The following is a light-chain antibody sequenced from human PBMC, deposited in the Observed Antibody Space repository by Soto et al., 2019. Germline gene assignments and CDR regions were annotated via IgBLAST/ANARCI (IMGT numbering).Light chain of an antibody. J-gene: IGLJ2*01. V-gene: IGLV2-8*01. CDR1: SSDVGGYNY. Sequence: ALTQPPSASGSPGQSVTISCTGTSSDVGGYNYVSWYQQHPGKAPKLMIYEVSKRPSGVPDRFSGSKSGNTASLSVSGLQAEDEADYYCSSYAGSNNVVFGGGTKLTVL. CDR3: SSYAGSNNVV. CDR2: EVS.